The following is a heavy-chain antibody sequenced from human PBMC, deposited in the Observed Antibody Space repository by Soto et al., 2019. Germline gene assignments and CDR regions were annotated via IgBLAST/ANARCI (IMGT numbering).Heavy chain of an antibody. D-gene: IGHD5-18*01. V-gene: IGHV4-39*01. CDR3: ARQGGYSYGYFDY. J-gene: IGHJ4*02. Sequence: SETLSLTCTVSGGSISSGGYYWGWIRQPPGKGLEWIGSIYYSGSTCYNPSLKSRVTISVDTSKNQFSLKLSSVTAADTAVYYCARQGGYSYGYFDYWGQGTLVTVSS. CDR2: IYYSGST. CDR1: GGSISSGGYY.